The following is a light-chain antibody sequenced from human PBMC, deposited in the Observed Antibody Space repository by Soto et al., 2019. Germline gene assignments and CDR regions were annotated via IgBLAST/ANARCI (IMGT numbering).Light chain of an antibody. Sequence: EIVLTQSPGTLSLSPGERATLSCRASQSVSGSFLAWYQQRPGQAPRLLIYGASSRATGIPDRFSGRGSGTDFTLTISRLEPEDFAVYYCQQYGGSPRYTFGQGTKLEIK. CDR2: GAS. CDR1: QSVSGSF. J-gene: IGKJ2*01. V-gene: IGKV3-20*01. CDR3: QQYGGSPRYT.